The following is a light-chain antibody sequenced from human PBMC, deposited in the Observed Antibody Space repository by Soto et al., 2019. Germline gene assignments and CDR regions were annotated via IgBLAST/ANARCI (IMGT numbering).Light chain of an antibody. V-gene: IGLV1-51*01. CDR2: DND. CDR3: ATWDRSLSVGV. CDR1: SSNIGNNY. Sequence: QSVLTQPPSVSAAPGQKVTISRSGSSSNIGNNYVFWYQQLPGTAPKLLIYDNDKRPSGIPDRFSGSKSGTSATLGITGLQTGDEADYYCATWDRSLSVGVFGGGTKVTV. J-gene: IGLJ2*01.